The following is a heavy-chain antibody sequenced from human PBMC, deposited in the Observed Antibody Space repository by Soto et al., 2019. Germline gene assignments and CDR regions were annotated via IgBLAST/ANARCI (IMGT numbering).Heavy chain of an antibody. CDR1: GFTFSDYY. D-gene: IGHD6-13*01. V-gene: IGHV3-11*01. Sequence: PGGSLRLSCAASGFTFSDYYMSWIHQAPGKGLEWVSYISSSGSTIYYADSVKGRFTISRDNAKNSLYLQMNSLRAEDTAVYYCARVSLETLAANDYWGQGTLVTVSS. CDR2: ISSSGSTI. CDR3: ARVSLETLAANDY. J-gene: IGHJ4*02.